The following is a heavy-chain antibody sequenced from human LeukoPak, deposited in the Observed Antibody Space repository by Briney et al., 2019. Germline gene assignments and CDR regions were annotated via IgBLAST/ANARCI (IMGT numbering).Heavy chain of an antibody. D-gene: IGHD3-22*01. CDR1: GGSFSGYY. Sequence: PSETLSLTCAVYGGSFSGYYWSWTRQPPGKGLEWIGEINHSGSTNYNPSLKSRVTISVDTSKNQFSLKLSSVTAADTAVYYCARGRYYGFDYWGQGTLVTVSS. CDR3: ARGRYYGFDY. CDR2: INHSGST. J-gene: IGHJ4*02. V-gene: IGHV4-34*01.